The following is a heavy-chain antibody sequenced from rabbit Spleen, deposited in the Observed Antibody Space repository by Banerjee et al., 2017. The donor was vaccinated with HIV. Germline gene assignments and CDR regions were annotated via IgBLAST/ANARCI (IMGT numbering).Heavy chain of an antibody. D-gene: IGHD2-1*01. V-gene: IGHV1S45*01. J-gene: IGHJ3*01. Sequence: QQQLEESGGGLVKPEGSLTLTCTASGFSLSSAYDMCWVRQAPGKGLEWIACIYVGSGDTTYYASWAKGRFTISKASSTTATLQMTSLTAADTATYFCTRDRGYNDMDLWGQGTLVTVS. CDR1: GFSLSSAYD. CDR3: TRDRGYNDMDL. CDR2: IYVGSGDTT.